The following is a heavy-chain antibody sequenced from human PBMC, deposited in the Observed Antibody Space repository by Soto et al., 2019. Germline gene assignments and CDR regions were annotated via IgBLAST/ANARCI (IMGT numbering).Heavy chain of an antibody. Sequence: GGSMRLSCTASGFNFNNYGMHWVRRAPGKGLEWVSAISGSGGITYYADSVKGRFTISRDNSKNTLYLQMNSLRAEDTAVYYCASPRATSAYWGQGTLVTVSS. D-gene: IGHD1-26*01. CDR3: ASPRATSAY. V-gene: IGHV3-23*01. J-gene: IGHJ4*02. CDR1: GFNFNNYG. CDR2: ISGSGGIT.